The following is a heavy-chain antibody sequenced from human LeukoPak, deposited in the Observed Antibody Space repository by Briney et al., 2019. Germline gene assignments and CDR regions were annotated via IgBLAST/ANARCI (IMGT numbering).Heavy chain of an antibody. CDR3: ARDRRVVPKQTYGMDV. V-gene: IGHV4-39*07. Sequence: SETLSLTCSVSGGSISSGSYYWGWIRQPPGKGLEWIGSIYYTGSTYYSPSLKSRVTISVDTSKNKFSLKLSSVTAADTAVYYCARDRRVVPKQTYGMDVWGQGTTVTVSS. CDR2: IYYTGST. D-gene: IGHD2-21*01. CDR1: GGSISSGSYY. J-gene: IGHJ6*02.